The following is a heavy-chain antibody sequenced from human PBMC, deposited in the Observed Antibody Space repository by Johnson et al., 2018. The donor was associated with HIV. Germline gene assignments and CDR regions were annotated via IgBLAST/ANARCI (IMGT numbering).Heavy chain of an antibody. CDR3: ARGGYYDSSGHDAFDI. Sequence: VQLVESGGGLVQPGGSLRLSCAASGFTVSSNYMSWVRQAPGKGLEWVANIKQDGNEKYYVDSVKGRFTISRDNAKNSLYLQMNSLRAEDTAVYYCARGGYYDSSGHDAFDIWGQGKMVTVSS. V-gene: IGHV3-7*01. J-gene: IGHJ3*02. D-gene: IGHD3-22*01. CDR1: GFTVSSNY. CDR2: IKQDGNEK.